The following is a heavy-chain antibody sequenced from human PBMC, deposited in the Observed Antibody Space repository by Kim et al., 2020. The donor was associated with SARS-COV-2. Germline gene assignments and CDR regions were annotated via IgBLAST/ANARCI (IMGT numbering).Heavy chain of an antibody. J-gene: IGHJ5*02. V-gene: IGHV3-30*18. Sequence: GGSLRLSCAASGITFRNYGMHWVRQAPGKGLEWVGVILYDGSNKYYADSVKGRFTISRDNSKNTLYLQISSLRVDDTAVYYCAKASMAVAGSHYFDPWGQGTRDTVPS. CDR1: GITFRNYG. CDR2: ILYDGSNK. D-gene: IGHD6-19*01. CDR3: AKASMAVAGSHYFDP.